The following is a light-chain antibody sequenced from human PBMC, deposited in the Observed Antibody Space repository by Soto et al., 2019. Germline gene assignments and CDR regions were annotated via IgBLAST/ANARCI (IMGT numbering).Light chain of an antibody. CDR2: DAS. J-gene: IGKJ4*01. CDR3: QQFNGFPLP. CDR1: QDIGSA. V-gene: IGKV1-13*02. Sequence: IQLTQSPSSLSASVGDRVTITCRSCQDIGSALAWYQQRPGKAPKLLLYDASNLEAGVPSRFSGSGSGTDVNLSITSMRPEDFATYYCQQFNGFPLPFGGGTKVHIK.